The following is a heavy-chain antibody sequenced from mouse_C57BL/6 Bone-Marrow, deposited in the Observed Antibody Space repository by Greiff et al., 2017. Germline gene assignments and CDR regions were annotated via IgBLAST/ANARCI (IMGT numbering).Heavy chain of an antibody. Sequence: VQLKQSGAELVRPGASVKLSCTASGFNIKDDYMHWVKQRPEQGLEWIGWIDPENGDTEYASKFPGKATITADTSSNTAYLQLSSLTSEDTDVYYCTTRDYYGSRRYFDVWGTGTTVTVSS. D-gene: IGHD1-1*01. CDR1: GFNIKDDY. CDR3: TTRDYYGSRRYFDV. CDR2: IDPENGDT. J-gene: IGHJ1*03. V-gene: IGHV14-4*01.